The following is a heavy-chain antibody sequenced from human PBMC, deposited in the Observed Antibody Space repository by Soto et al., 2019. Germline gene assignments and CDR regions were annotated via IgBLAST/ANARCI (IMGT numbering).Heavy chain of an antibody. D-gene: IGHD3-9*01. V-gene: IGHV3-23*01. CDR1: GFTFTSYG. J-gene: IGHJ4*02. Sequence: GGSLRLSCTASGFTFTSYGMGWVRQARGKGLQWVSTIRGDGGQTHYTDSVKGRFSISRDNSKNTVYLQMDSLRAEDTAMYFCARDVGLDSDDFFAYWGQGTQVTVSS. CDR3: ARDVGLDSDDFFAY. CDR2: IRGDGGQT.